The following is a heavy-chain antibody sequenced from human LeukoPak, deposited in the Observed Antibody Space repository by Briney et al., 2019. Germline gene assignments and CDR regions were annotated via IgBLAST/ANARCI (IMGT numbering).Heavy chain of an antibody. J-gene: IGHJ6*02. Sequence: PGGSLRLSCAASGFIFNKYDMNWVRQAPGKGLEWVSFISDNSRYIYYADSVKGRFTISRDNAKNSLYLDINSLRAEDTAVYFCASDRRTEDDSTTYYYGMDVWGLGTTVTVSS. V-gene: IGHV3-21*06. D-gene: IGHD3-10*01. CDR1: GFIFNKYD. CDR3: ASDRRTEDDSTTYYYGMDV. CDR2: ISDNSRYI.